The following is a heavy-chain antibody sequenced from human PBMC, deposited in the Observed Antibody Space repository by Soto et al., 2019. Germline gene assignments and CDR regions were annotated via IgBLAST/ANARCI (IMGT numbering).Heavy chain of an antibody. CDR1: GFTFSSYA. Sequence: GGSLRLSCAASGFTFSSYAMSWVRQAPGKGLEWVSQISSSGGHTHYADSVKGRFTISRDNFKNTLYLQMNSLRAEDTAVYYCARDLIVAAGRGTDYWGQGTLVTVSS. J-gene: IGHJ4*02. V-gene: IGHV3-23*01. D-gene: IGHD6-13*01. CDR3: ARDLIVAAGRGTDY. CDR2: ISSSGGHT.